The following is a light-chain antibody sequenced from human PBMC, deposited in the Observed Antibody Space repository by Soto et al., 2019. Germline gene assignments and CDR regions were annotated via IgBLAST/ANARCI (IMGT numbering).Light chain of an antibody. J-gene: IGLJ3*02. V-gene: IGLV1-44*01. Sequence: QSVLTQPPSASGTPGQRVTISCSGGSSNIGSYTVNWYQQLPGTAPKLLIYSNNQRPSGVPDRFSGSKSGTSASLAISGLQSEDEADYYCATWDDSLNGWVFGGGTKLTVL. CDR2: SNN. CDR3: ATWDDSLNGWV. CDR1: SSNIGSYT.